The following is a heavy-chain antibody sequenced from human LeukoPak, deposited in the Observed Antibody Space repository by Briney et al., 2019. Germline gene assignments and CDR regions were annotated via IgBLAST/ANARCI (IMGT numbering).Heavy chain of an antibody. CDR2: IYPGDSDT. J-gene: IGHJ6*02. Sequence: GESLKISCKGSGYSFTSYWIGWVRQMPGKGLEWMGIIYPGDSDTRYSPSFQGQVTISADKSISTAYLQWSSLKASDTAMYYCARHKVEYQLLYEREAHYYYYGMDVWGQGTTVTVSS. D-gene: IGHD2-2*02. V-gene: IGHV5-51*01. CDR3: ARHKVEYQLLYEREAHYYYYGMDV. CDR1: GYSFTSYW.